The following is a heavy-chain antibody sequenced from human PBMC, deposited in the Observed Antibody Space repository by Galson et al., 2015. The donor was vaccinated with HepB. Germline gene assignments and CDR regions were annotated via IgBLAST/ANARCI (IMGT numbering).Heavy chain of an antibody. Sequence: SLRLSCAASGFTFSSYSMNWVRQAPGKGLEWVSSISSSSSYIYYADSVKGRFTISRDNAKNSLYLQMNSLRAEDTAVYYCARDRGGDNSACDIWGQGTMVTVSS. J-gene: IGHJ3*02. CDR1: GFTFSSYS. CDR3: ARDRGGDNSACDI. V-gene: IGHV3-21*01. D-gene: IGHD2-21*01. CDR2: ISSSSSYI.